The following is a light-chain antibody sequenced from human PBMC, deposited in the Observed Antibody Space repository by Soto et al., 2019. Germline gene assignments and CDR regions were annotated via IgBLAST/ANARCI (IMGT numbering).Light chain of an antibody. CDR1: SSDVGGYNY. V-gene: IGLV2-14*01. CDR2: ASS. Sequence: QSALTQPGSVSGSPGQSITISCTGTSSDVGGYNYVSWYQHHPGKAPRLMIYASSNRPSGVSNRFSGSKSGDTASLTISGLQGEDEADYYCSSYTSSSTLVFGGGTKVTVL. CDR3: SSYTSSSTLV. J-gene: IGLJ2*01.